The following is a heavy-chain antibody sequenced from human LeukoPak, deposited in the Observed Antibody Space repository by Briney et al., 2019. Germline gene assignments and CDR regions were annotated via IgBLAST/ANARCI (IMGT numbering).Heavy chain of an antibody. Sequence: ASVKVSCKASGYTFTSCDINWVRQATGQGLEWMGWMNPNSGNTGYGQSFQGRITMTRDISIGTAYMELSRLTSDDTALYYCARNYGHNSKYFDYWGKGTLVTVSS. CDR2: MNPNSGNT. V-gene: IGHV1-8*01. CDR3: ARNYGHNSKYFDY. CDR1: GYTFTSCD. D-gene: IGHD4-17*01. J-gene: IGHJ4*02.